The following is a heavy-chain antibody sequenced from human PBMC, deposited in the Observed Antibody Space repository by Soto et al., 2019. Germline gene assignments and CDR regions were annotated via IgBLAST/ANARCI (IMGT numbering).Heavy chain of an antibody. CDR2: IYYSGST. Sequence: SETLCLTGTVSGGSISSSSDYWGWIRQPPGKGLEWIGSIYYSGSTYYNPSLKSRVTISVDTSKNQFSLKLSPVTAADTAVYYCARAGNGSGWYSDYWGQGTLVTVSS. J-gene: IGHJ4*02. V-gene: IGHV4-39*01. D-gene: IGHD6-19*01. CDR1: GGSISSSSDY. CDR3: ARAGNGSGWYSDY.